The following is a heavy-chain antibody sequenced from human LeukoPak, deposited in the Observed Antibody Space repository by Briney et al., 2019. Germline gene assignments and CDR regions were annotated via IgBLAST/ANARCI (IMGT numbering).Heavy chain of an antibody. CDR1: GGSISSSNFY. D-gene: IGHD6-19*01. V-gene: IGHV4-39*01. Sequence: SETLSLTCTVSGGSISSSNFYWGWIRQPPGKGLEWIGSIYYSGSTYYNPSLKSRVTISVDTSKNQFSLKLSSVTAADTAVYYCARHSSGWYSHAFDIWGQGTMVTVSS. CDR3: ARHSSGWYSHAFDI. J-gene: IGHJ3*02. CDR2: IYYSGST.